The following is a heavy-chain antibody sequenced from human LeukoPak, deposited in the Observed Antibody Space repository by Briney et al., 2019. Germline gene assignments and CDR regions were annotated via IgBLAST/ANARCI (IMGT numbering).Heavy chain of an antibody. J-gene: IGHJ4*02. V-gene: IGHV3-53*01. Sequence: GGSLRLSCAASGFTVSSNYMSWVRQAAGKGLEWVSVIYSGGSTYYADSVKGRFTISRDNSKNTLYLQMNSLRVEDTAVYYCAKEGRSLQTYWGQGTLVTVSS. D-gene: IGHD5-24*01. CDR2: IYSGGST. CDR3: AKEGRSLQTY. CDR1: GFTVSSNY.